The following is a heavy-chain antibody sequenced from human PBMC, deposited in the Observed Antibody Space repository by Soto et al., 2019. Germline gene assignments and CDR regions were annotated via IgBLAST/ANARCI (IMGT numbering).Heavy chain of an antibody. Sequence: PSETLSLTCTVSGASMSNFYWTWIRQSPGKGLEWIGYISSSGTTKYNRSLKSRVTISVDTSKNQFSLTLTSVTAADTAVYYCARGKVLAGLCWFDPWGQGTLVTV. V-gene: IGHV4-4*08. CDR2: ISSSGTT. J-gene: IGHJ5*02. CDR3: ARGKVLAGLCWFDP. D-gene: IGHD6-19*01. CDR1: GASMSNFY.